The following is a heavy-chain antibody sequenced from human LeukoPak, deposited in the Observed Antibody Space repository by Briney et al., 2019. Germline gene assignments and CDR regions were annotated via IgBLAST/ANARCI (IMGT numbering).Heavy chain of an antibody. CDR2: ISSSSNYI. D-gene: IGHD5-12*01. CDR3: ARGPSGYHNT. CDR1: GFILSSYS. Sequence: TGGSLRLSCTASGFILSSYSMNCIRQAPGKGLEWVSSISSSSNYIYYADSVKGRFTISRDNSKDTLYLQMNSLRAEDTAVYYCARGPSGYHNTGGQGTLVTVSS. J-gene: IGHJ4*02. V-gene: IGHV3-21*01.